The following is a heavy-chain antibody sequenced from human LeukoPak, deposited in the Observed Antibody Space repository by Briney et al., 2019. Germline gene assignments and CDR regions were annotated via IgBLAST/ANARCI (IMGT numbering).Heavy chain of an antibody. V-gene: IGHV4-4*02. Sequence: SGTLSLTCAVSGGSISSGNWWSWVRQPPGKGLEWIGEIYHSGSTNYSPSLKSRVTMSVDKSKNQFSLKLSSVTAADTAVYYCARERTLGYSSSWYPPYGMDVWGQGTTVTVSS. D-gene: IGHD6-13*01. J-gene: IGHJ6*02. CDR2: IYHSGST. CDR3: ARERTLGYSSSWYPPYGMDV. CDR1: GGSISSGNW.